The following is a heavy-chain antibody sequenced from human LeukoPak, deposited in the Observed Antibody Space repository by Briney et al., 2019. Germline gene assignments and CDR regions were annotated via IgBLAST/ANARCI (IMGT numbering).Heavy chain of an antibody. Sequence: ASVKVSCKASGYTFSGYGISWVRQAPGQGLEWMGGIIPIFGTANYAQKFQGRVTITADESTSTAYMELSSLRSEDTAVYYCARVALGVVIANDAFDIWGQGTMVTVSS. CDR2: IIPIFGTA. J-gene: IGHJ3*02. D-gene: IGHD3-3*01. CDR3: ARVALGVVIANDAFDI. V-gene: IGHV1-69*13. CDR1: GYTFSGYG.